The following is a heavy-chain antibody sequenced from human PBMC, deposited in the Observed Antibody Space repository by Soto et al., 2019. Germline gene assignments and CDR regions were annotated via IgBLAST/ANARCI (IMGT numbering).Heavy chain of an antibody. CDR2: IYWDDDK. CDR3: AHIVTGCFT. J-gene: IGHJ5*02. Sequence: QITLKESGPTLVKPTQTLTLTCTISGFSLITSGVGVGWIRQPPGKALEWLALIYWDDDKRYSPSLKSRLTITKDPSKNQVVLTLTNMDPVDTATYYCAHIVTGCFTWGRGALVTVSS. D-gene: IGHD3-16*01. CDR1: GFSLITSGVG. V-gene: IGHV2-5*02.